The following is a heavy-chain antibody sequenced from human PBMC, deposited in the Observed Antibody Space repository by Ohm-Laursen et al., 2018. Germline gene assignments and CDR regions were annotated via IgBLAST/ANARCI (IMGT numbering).Heavy chain of an antibody. CDR3: ASIGSRYCSSTSCLTGTYYGMDV. Sequence: GTLSLTCTVYGESFSGSYCSWVRQAPGKGLEWVSSISSSSSYIYYADSVKGRFTISRDNAKNSLYLQMNSLRAEDTAVYYCASIGSRYCSSTSCLTGTYYGMDVRGQGTTVTVSS. CDR1: GESFSGSY. D-gene: IGHD2-2*01. CDR2: ISSSSSYI. V-gene: IGHV3-21*01. J-gene: IGHJ6*02.